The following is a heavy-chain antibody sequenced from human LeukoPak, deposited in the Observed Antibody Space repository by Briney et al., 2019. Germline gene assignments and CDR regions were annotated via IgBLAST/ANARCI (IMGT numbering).Heavy chain of an antibody. CDR3: AKHQGLVRGFCDY. J-gene: IGHJ4*02. D-gene: IGHD6-19*01. Sequence: GGSLRLSCAASGFTFSSYSMNWVRQAPGKGLEWVSSISSSSSYIYYADSVKGRFTISRDDSKNTLYLQMNSLRAEDTAVYYCAKHQGLVRGFCDYWGQGTLVTVSS. CDR2: ISSSSSYI. V-gene: IGHV3-21*04. CDR1: GFTFSSYS.